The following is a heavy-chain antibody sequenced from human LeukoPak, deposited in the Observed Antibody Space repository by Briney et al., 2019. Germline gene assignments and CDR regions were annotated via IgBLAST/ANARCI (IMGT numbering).Heavy chain of an antibody. CDR3: ARGTAAYTYYVDSSGCD. CDR2: INPKSGGT. J-gene: IGHJ4*02. D-gene: IGHD3-22*01. Sequence: ASVKVSCKASGYTFTGYHMQWVRQAPGQGLEWMGWINPKSGGTNYAQKFQGRVTMSRDTSINTAYMELSRLTSDDTAVYYCARGTAAYTYYVDSSGCDWGQGTLVTVSS. CDR1: GYTFTGYH. V-gene: IGHV1-2*02.